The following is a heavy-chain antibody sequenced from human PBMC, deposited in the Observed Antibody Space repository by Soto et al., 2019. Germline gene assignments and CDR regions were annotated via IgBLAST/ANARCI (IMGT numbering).Heavy chain of an antibody. CDR1: GGTFSSYA. D-gene: IGHD2-15*01. V-gene: IGHV1-69*06. Sequence: QVQLVQSGAEVKKPGSSVKVSCKASGGTFSSYAISWVRQAPGQGLEWMGGTIPMFGTTSYAQRFQGRVTITADKSSSTADMELSSLRSEDTAVYYCATVVGFYGMDGWGQGTTVTVSS. CDR2: TIPMFGTT. CDR3: ATVVGFYGMDG. J-gene: IGHJ6*02.